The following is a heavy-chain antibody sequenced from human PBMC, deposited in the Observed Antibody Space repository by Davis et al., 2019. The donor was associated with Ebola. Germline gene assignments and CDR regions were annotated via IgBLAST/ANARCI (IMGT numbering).Heavy chain of an antibody. Sequence: SETLFLTCTVSGAAITSYYWSWIRQPPGKGLEYIGYVHYSGSSNYNPNLKSRVTMSTDTSKMQFSLKLSSVTAADTAVYYCARLVALYDDSGYAYFDYWGLGTLVTVSS. CDR3: ARLVALYDDSGYAYFDY. D-gene: IGHD3-22*01. V-gene: IGHV4-59*01. CDR2: VHYSGSS. CDR1: GAAITSYY. J-gene: IGHJ4*02.